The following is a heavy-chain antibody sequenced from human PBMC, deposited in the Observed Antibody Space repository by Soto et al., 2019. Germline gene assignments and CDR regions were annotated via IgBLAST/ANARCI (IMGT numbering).Heavy chain of an antibody. CDR3: GQDRGAAALVRILDF. J-gene: IGHJ4*02. Sequence: QVQLVESGGGVVQPGRSLRLSCAASGFTFSSYGMHWVRQAPGKGLEWVAIISYDGSIRYCADSVKGRFTISRDKSKNPLYVQMNSLRAEDTAVYYCGQDRGAAALVRILDFWGQGTLVTVSS. CDR2: ISYDGSIR. CDR1: GFTFSSYG. D-gene: IGHD6-13*01. V-gene: IGHV3-30*18.